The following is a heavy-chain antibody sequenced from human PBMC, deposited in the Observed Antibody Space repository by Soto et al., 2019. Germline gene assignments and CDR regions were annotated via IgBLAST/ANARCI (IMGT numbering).Heavy chain of an antibody. V-gene: IGHV5-51*01. CDR2: IYPGDSDT. Sequence: GESLKISCKGSGYSFTSYWIGWVRQMPGKGLEWMGIIYPGDSDTRYSPSFQGQVTISADKSISTAYLQWSSLKASDTAMYYCARYYYDSSGYYTAGAASFDYWGQGTLVTVSS. J-gene: IGHJ4*02. D-gene: IGHD3-22*01. CDR3: ARYYYDSSGYYTAGAASFDY. CDR1: GYSFTSYW.